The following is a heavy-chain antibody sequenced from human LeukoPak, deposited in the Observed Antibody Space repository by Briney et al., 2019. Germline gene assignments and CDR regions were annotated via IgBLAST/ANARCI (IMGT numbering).Heavy chain of an antibody. CDR3: ARGSVVPAATHYYYYGMDV. CDR2: IIPIFGIA. D-gene: IGHD2-2*01. J-gene: IGHJ6*02. CDR1: GGTFSSYA. Sequence: GASVKVSCKASGGTFSSYAISWVRQAPGQGLEWMGRIIPIFGIANYAQKFQGRVTITADKSTSTAYMELSSLRSEDTVVYYCARGSVVPAATHYYYYGMDVWGQGTTVTVSS. V-gene: IGHV1-69*04.